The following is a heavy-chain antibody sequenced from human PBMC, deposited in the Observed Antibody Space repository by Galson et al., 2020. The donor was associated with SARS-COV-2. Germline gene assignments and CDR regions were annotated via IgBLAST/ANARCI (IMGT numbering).Heavy chain of an antibody. CDR3: ARDSGEPRVAFEV. Sequence: SQTLSPTCPVSGGSISSHYWSWNRQPPGKGLEWIGYTYYSGSTNYNRSLKSRVTISVDTSQNQFSLKLSSVTTADPAVYYCARDSGEPRVAFEVWGQGSMFTVPS. V-gene: IGHV4-59*11. CDR1: GGSISSHY. J-gene: IGHJ3*01. D-gene: IGHD3-10*01. CDR2: TYYSGST.